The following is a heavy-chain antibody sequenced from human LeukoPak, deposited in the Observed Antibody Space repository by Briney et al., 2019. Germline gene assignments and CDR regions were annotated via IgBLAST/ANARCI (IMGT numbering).Heavy chain of an antibody. Sequence: PGGSLRLSCGGSGFTFSSYWMNWVRQAPGKGLVWVSRIDRDGSRINYADSVKGRFTISRDNGKNTLFLQMNSLRAEDAAVYYCVRGNDYGGPHYWGQGTLVTVS. CDR1: GFTFSSYW. V-gene: IGHV3-74*01. CDR2: IDRDGSRI. CDR3: VRGNDYGGPHY. J-gene: IGHJ4*02. D-gene: IGHD4-23*01.